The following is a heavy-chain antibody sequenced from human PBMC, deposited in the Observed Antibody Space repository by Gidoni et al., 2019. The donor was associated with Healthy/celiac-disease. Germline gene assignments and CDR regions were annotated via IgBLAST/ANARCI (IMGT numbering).Heavy chain of an antibody. CDR3: VKGLPARPTNYYYYGMDV. Sequence: EVQLVESGVGLVQPGGSLRLSCSASGFTFSSYAMHWVRQAPGKGRFTISRDNSKNTLYLQMSSLRAEDTAVYYCVKGLPARPTNYYYYGMDVWGQGTTVTVSS. V-gene: IGHV3-64*03. D-gene: IGHD3-10*02. J-gene: IGHJ6*02. CDR1: GFTFSSYA.